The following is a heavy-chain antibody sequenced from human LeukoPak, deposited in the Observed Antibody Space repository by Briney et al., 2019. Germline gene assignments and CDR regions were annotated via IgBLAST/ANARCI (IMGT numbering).Heavy chain of an antibody. J-gene: IGHJ4*02. CDR1: GFTFSSYA. V-gene: IGHV3-30-3*01. CDR2: ISYDGSNK. Sequence: HPGGSLRLSCAASGFTFSSYAMHWVRQAPGKGLEWVAVISYDGSNKYYADSVKGRFTISRDNSKNTLYLQMNSLRAEDTAVYYCARGLRGIAGLELTGDWSFGYWGQGTLVTVSS. D-gene: IGHD7-27*01. CDR3: ARGLRGIAGLELTGDWSFGY.